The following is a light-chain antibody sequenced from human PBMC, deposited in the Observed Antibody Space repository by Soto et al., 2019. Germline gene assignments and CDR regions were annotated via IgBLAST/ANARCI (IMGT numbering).Light chain of an antibody. J-gene: IGLJ1*01. Sequence: QAVVTQPPSASGTPGQRVTVSCSGSSSNIGTNTVSWYQQLPGTAPKLLIYNNYQRPSGVPDRFSGSKSGTSASLATSGLQSEDEADYYCATGDDSLRGYVFGTGTKLTVL. CDR2: NNY. CDR3: ATGDDSLRGYV. CDR1: SSNIGTNT. V-gene: IGLV1-44*01.